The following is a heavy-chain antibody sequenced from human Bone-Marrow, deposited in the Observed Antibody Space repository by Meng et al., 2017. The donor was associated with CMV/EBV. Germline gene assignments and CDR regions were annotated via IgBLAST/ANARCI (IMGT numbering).Heavy chain of an antibody. Sequence: EVQLVESGXXXXXPXXAXXLSCAASGFTFSSYSMNWVRQAPGKGLEWVSSISSSSSYIYYADSVKGRFTISRDNAKNSLYLQMNSLRAEDTAVYYCARLFYDYVWGSYPYYFDYWGQGTLVTVSS. J-gene: IGHJ4*02. CDR1: GFTFSSYS. V-gene: IGHV3-21*01. D-gene: IGHD3-16*01. CDR3: ARLFYDYVWGSYPYYFDY. CDR2: ISSSSSYI.